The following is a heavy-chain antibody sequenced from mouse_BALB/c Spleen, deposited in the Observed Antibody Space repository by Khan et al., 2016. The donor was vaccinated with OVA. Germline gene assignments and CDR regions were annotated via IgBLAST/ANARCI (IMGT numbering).Heavy chain of an antibody. J-gene: IGHJ3*01. D-gene: IGHD1-3*01. CDR2: ISTYYGDV. Sequence: QVQLKQSGAELVRPGVSVKISCKGSGYTFTDFTIHWVKQSHALSLEWIGVISTYYGDVTYNQKFKGKATMTVDKSSSTTYMELARLTYEDSAIYDSTRGEWGSRFADWGQGTLVTVSA. CDR3: TRGEWGSRFAD. V-gene: IGHV1S137*01. CDR1: GYTFTDFT.